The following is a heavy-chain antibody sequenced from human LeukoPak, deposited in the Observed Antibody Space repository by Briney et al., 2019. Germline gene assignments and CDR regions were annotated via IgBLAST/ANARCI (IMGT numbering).Heavy chain of an antibody. CDR2: INQGGSDK. CDR3: TRDRSRAEDD. D-gene: IGHD1-14*01. J-gene: IGHJ4*02. V-gene: IGHV3-7*01. Sequence: AGSLRLSCAASGFTFSGDWMSWFRQAPGKGLEWVANINQGGSDKYYVASVKGRFTISRDNANNLLYLQMNSLTGEDTAVYYCTRDRSRAEDDWGQGTLVTVSS. CDR1: GFTFSGDW.